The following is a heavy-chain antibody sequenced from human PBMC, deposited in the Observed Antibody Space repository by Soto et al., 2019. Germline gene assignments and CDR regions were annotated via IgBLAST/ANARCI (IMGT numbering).Heavy chain of an antibody. D-gene: IGHD2-2*01. J-gene: IGHJ3*02. CDR2: SIPLFGTT. CDR3: ARRGYCSSPTCYRGAFDI. CDR1: GGSFSSFA. V-gene: IGHV1-69*01. Sequence: QVQLVQSGAEVKNPGSSVKVSCKASGGSFSSFAINWVRQAPGQGLEWMGGSIPLFGTTNDAQKFQGRVTITADQSTGTAYMELNSLRSEDTAVYYCARRGYCSSPTCYRGAFDIWGQGTMVTVSS.